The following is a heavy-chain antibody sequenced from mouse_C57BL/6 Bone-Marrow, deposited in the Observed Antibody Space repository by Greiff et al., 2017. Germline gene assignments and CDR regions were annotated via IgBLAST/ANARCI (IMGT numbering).Heavy chain of an antibody. D-gene: IGHD2-3*01. CDR3: AKSDGYYWFAY. V-gene: IGHV2-5*01. J-gene: IGHJ3*01. CDR1: GFSLTSYG. CDR2: IWSGGST. Sequence: QVQLQQSGPGLVQPSPSLSITCTVSGFSLTSYGVHWVRQSPGKGLEWLGVIWSGGSTDYNAAFMSRLSITKDNSKGQVFFRMNSLQADDTAIYYCAKSDGYYWFAYWGQGTLVTVSA.